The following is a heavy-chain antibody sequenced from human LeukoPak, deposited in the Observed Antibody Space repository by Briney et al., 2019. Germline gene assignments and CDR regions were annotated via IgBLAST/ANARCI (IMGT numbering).Heavy chain of an antibody. D-gene: IGHD5-12*01. Sequence: ASVKVSCKASGYTSTNYGITWVRQAPGQGLEWMGWISGHQGNTKYAQNFQGRVTMTIDTSTSRAYMDLRSLRSDDTAIYFCARSDLATITAGPFEYWGQGTLVAVSS. J-gene: IGHJ4*02. CDR3: ARSDLATITAGPFEY. CDR2: ISGHQGNT. CDR1: GYTSTNYG. V-gene: IGHV1-18*01.